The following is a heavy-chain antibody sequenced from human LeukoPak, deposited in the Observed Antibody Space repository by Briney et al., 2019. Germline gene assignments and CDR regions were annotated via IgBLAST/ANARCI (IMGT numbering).Heavy chain of an antibody. CDR1: GFTFSRYS. CDR3: ARDWFGDF. Sequence: GGSLRLSCAASGFTFSRYSMHWVRQTPGKGLQWVSSISTSGSYTYYEDSLKGRFTISRDNAKQSLYLHMDSLRVEDTAVYYCARDWFGDFWGQGSLVIVSS. CDR2: ISTSGSYT. V-gene: IGHV3-21*01. D-gene: IGHD3-16*01. J-gene: IGHJ4*02.